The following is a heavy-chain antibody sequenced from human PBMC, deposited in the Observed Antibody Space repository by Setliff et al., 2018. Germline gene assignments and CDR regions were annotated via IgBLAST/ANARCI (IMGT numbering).Heavy chain of an antibody. J-gene: IGHJ4*02. V-gene: IGHV1-18*01. CDR3: ARSDYYDSSGYYWPFDY. Sequence: ASVKVSCKASAYSFTNYGITWVRQAPGQGLEWMGWISAYDGNTRFAQNIQGRVTLTTDTPTSTAYMELRSLRSDDTAVYYCARSDYYDSSGYYWPFDYWGQGTLVTVSS. CDR1: AYSFTNYG. D-gene: IGHD3-22*01. CDR2: ISAYDGNT.